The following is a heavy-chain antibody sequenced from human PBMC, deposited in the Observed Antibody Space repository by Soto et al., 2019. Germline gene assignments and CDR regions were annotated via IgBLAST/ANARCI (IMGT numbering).Heavy chain of an antibody. CDR1: GGSISNYY. J-gene: IGHJ4*02. Sequence: PSETLSLTCTVSGGSISNYYWSWIRQSPGKGLELIGYIYYSGITNFNPSLKGRFTISRDNAKNSLFLQMNNLTVEDTAVYYCAKENWANPDSWGQGTLVTVSS. D-gene: IGHD7-27*01. CDR3: AKENWANPDS. V-gene: IGHV4-59*12. CDR2: IYYSGIT.